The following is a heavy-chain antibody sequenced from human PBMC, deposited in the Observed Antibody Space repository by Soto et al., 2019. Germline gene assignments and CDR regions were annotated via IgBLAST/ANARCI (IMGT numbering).Heavy chain of an antibody. V-gene: IGHV3-74*01. CDR1: GFTFSSYW. J-gene: IGHJ4*02. Sequence: GGSLRLSCAASGFTFSSYWMHWVRQAPGKGLVWVSRINPDGSATNYADSVKGRFTISRDNAKNTLYLQMNSLRAEDTAVFYCARGHTYYYDSSGYLVWGQGTLVTVSS. D-gene: IGHD3-22*01. CDR3: ARGHTYYYDSSGYLV. CDR2: INPDGSAT.